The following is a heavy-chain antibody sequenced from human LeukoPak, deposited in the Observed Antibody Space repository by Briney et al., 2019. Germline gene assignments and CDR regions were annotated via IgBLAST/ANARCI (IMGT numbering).Heavy chain of an antibody. D-gene: IGHD4-23*01. CDR2: INHSGST. Sequence: SETLSLTCAVSGGSISGGGYSWSWIRQPPGKGLEWIGEINHSGSTNYNPSLKSRVTISVDTSKNQFSLKLSSVTAADTAVYYCARKLSDYGGPWGFWGQGTLVTVSS. CDR1: GGSISGGGYS. J-gene: IGHJ4*02. V-gene: IGHV4-30-2*01. CDR3: ARKLSDYGGPWGF.